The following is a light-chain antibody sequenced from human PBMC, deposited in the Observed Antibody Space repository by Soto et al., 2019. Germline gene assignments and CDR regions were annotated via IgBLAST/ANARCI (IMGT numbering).Light chain of an antibody. V-gene: IGKV1-5*01. CDR2: DVS. CDR3: QEYDSYPLP. CDR1: QSINNL. J-gene: IGKJ4*01. Sequence: DVRMTQSLAAVSASVEDRVTITCRASQSINNLLAWYQQKPGKAPKFLIYDVSTLESGVPSRFSGSGSGTEFTLTMSILQPEDFAPYCCQEYDSYPLPFGEGAKVAIK.